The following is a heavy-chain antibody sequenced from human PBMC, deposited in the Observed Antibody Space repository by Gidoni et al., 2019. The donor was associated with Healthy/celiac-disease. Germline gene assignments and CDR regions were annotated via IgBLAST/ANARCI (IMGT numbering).Heavy chain of an antibody. V-gene: IGHV1-2*02. CDR3: ARDGWRD. D-gene: IGHD2-15*01. J-gene: IGHJ4*02. CDR1: GYTFSGYY. Sequence: QVQLVQSGAEVKKPGASVKVSCKASGYTFSGYYMHWVRQAPGQGLEWMGWINPKSGGTNFAQKFQGRVTMTTDTSISTAYMELSRLRSDDTAVYYCARDGWRDWGRGTLVTVSS. CDR2: INPKSGGT.